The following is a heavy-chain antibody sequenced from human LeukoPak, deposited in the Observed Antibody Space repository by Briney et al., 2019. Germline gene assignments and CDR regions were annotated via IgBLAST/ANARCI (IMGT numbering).Heavy chain of an antibody. CDR1: GASITGFH. D-gene: IGHD6-6*01. V-gene: IGHV4-4*07. J-gene: IGHJ4*02. CDR3: ARKDGDY. Sequence: SETLSLTCAVSGASITGFHWTWFRQPAGRGLEWIGLIYTSGSTLYNPSLQSRVAMSVDVTKNQLSLKLSYVTAADAATYYCARKDGDYWGQGTLVTASS. CDR2: IYTSGST.